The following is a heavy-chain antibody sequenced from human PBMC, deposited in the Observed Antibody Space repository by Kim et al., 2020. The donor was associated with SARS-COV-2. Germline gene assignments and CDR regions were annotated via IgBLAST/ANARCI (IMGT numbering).Heavy chain of an antibody. J-gene: IGHJ4*02. D-gene: IGHD2-21*01. CDR1: GDSIDSASYY. Sequence: SETLSLTCTVSGDSIDSASYYWGWIRHSPGKGLEWIGTIYHDGRAFYNPTLKRRVTLSVDTSTDQFSLRLSPVTAPDTAMYSCERGRAVMYFDYWGQGILVTVSS. CDR2: IYHDGRA. CDR3: ERGRAVMYFDY. V-gene: IGHV4-39*01.